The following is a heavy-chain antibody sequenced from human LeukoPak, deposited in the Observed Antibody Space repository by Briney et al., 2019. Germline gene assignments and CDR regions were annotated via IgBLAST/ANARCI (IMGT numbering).Heavy chain of an antibody. V-gene: IGHV3-23*01. CDR3: AKASWVSSADAVL. Sequence: PGGSLRLSCVASGFIFRDYAMSWVRHAPAGGLGWVSSLRGDGETFYTDSVKGRFTLSRDHSRNTVYLQLNNLRVEDTAVYYCAKASWVSSADAVLWGQGTLVTVS. CDR1: GFIFRDYA. CDR2: LRGDGET. J-gene: IGHJ4*02. D-gene: IGHD3-16*01.